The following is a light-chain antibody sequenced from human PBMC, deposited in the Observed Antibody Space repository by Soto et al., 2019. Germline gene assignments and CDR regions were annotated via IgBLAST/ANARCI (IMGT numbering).Light chain of an antibody. Sequence: DILMTQSPSSLSASVGDRVTITCRASQSISTYLNWFQQKPGRAPKLLIYLTSTLQSGVPSRFSGSGSGTDFTLTISSPQPEDFATYYCQQSSTTPWTFGQGTKVDVK. CDR2: LTS. CDR3: QQSSTTPWT. V-gene: IGKV1-39*01. J-gene: IGKJ1*01. CDR1: QSISTY.